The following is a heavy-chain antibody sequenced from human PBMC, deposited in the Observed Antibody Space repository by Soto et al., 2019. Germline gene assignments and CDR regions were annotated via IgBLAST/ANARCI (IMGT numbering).Heavy chain of an antibody. Sequence: GASVKVSCKASGYTFTGYYMHWVRQAPGQGLEWMGWINPNSGGTNYAQKFQGRVTMTRDTSISTAYMELSRLRSDDTAVYYCARGYCSGGSCYPAFDYWGQGTLVTLSS. CDR1: GYTFTGYY. CDR3: ARGYCSGGSCYPAFDY. J-gene: IGHJ4*02. D-gene: IGHD2-15*01. CDR2: INPNSGGT. V-gene: IGHV1-2*02.